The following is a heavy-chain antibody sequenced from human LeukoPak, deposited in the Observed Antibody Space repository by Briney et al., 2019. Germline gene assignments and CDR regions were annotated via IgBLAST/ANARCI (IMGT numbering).Heavy chain of an antibody. CDR3: ARGGEYSSSWTADY. J-gene: IGHJ4*02. CDR2: INWNGGST. D-gene: IGHD6-13*01. V-gene: IGHV3-20*04. CDR1: GFTFDDYG. Sequence: PGGSLRLSCAASGFTFDDYGMSWVRQAPGKGLEWVSGINWNGGSTGYADSVKGRFTISRDNAKNSLYLQMNSLRAEDTALYYCARGGEYSSSWTADYWGQGTLVTVSS.